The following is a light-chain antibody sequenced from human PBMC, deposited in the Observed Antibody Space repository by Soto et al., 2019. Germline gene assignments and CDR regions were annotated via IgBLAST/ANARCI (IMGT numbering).Light chain of an antibody. V-gene: IGKV1-5*03. J-gene: IGKJ1*01. CDR1: QDISGW. CDR2: KAS. CDR3: QHRT. Sequence: IQMTQPPSTLSASVGDRVIITCRASQDISGWLAWYQQKPGKAPKLLVYKASSLESGVPSRFSGSGSGTEFTLTISSLQPDDFATYYCQHRTFGQGTKVDI.